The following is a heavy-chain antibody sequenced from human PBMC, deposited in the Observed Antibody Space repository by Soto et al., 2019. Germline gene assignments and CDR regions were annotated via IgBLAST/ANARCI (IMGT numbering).Heavy chain of an antibody. CDR1: GFTFSSYG. CDR3: AKDNGSGCDWLRVGDASDI. Sequence: QVQLVESGGGVVQPGRSLRLSCAASGFTFSSYGMHWVRQAPGKGLEWVAVISYDGSNKYYADSVKGRLTISRDNSKNTLYLQRNGLRGEDTAVYYCAKDNGSGCDWLRVGDASDIWGQGTMVTVSS. D-gene: IGHD5-12*01. J-gene: IGHJ3*02. V-gene: IGHV3-30*18. CDR2: ISYDGSNK.